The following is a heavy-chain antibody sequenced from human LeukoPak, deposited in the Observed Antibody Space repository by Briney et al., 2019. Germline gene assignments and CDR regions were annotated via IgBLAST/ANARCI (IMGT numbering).Heavy chain of an antibody. J-gene: IGHJ4*02. CDR2: ISASGGST. CDR3: AKRYDSGTFDY. D-gene: IGHD3-10*01. V-gene: IGHV3-23*01. Sequence: GGSLRLSCAAPGFTFSNYVMNWVRQAPGKGLEWVSTISASGGSTYYADSVKGRFTISRDNSKNTLYLQMNSLRAEDTAVYYCAKRYDSGTFDYWGQGTLVTVSS. CDR1: GFTFSNYV.